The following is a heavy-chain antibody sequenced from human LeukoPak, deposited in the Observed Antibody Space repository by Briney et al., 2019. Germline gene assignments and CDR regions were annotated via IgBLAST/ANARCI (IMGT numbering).Heavy chain of an antibody. D-gene: IGHD1-14*01. CDR2: IKPNSGGT. Sequence: ASVKVSCKASGYTFTGYYMHWVRQAPGQRLEWMRWIKPNSGGTNYAQKFQGRVTMTRDTSISTAYMELSRLRSDDTAVYYCASATSISPVDYWGQGTLVTVSS. CDR3: ASATSISPVDY. V-gene: IGHV1-2*02. J-gene: IGHJ4*02. CDR1: GYTFTGYY.